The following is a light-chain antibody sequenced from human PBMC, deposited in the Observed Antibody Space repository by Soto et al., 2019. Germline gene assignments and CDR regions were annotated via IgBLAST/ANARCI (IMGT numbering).Light chain of an antibody. V-gene: IGLV2-14*01. Sequence: QSVLTQPASVSGSPGQSITISCTGTSSDVGGYNYVSWYRQHPGKAPKLMIYDVSNRPSGVSNRFSGSKSGNTASLTISGLQAEDEADYYCSSYTSSSTLEGVVFGGGTKVTVL. CDR3: SSYTSSSTLEGVV. CDR2: DVS. J-gene: IGLJ2*01. CDR1: SSDVGGYNY.